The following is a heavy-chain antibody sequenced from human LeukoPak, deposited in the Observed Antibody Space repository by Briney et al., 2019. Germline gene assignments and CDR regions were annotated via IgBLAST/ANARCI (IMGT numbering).Heavy chain of an antibody. J-gene: IGHJ4*02. V-gene: IGHV3-7*01. CDR2: IKEDGSEM. CDR3: ARDHGYDSTAYCAFPC. D-gene: IGHD3-22*01. CDR1: GFMFSNYW. Sequence: GGSLTLSCAAPGFMFSNYWMSWVRQAPGKGLEWVANIKEDGSEMHYVDSVKGRFTISRDNANNLLYLQMSSLRADDTAVYYCARDHGYDSTAYCAFPCWGRATLVTVSS.